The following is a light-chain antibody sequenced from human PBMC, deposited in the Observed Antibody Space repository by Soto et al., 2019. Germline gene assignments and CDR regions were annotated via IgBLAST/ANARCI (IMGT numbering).Light chain of an antibody. V-gene: IGKV4-1*01. J-gene: IGKJ4*01. CDR2: WAS. Sequence: DIGMTQSPDSLAASLGERTTINCRSRQSVLHRSKRKNYLAWYQQKAGQPPKLLIYWASTRESGVPDRFSGSGSGTDFTLTISGLQAEDVAVYYCQQYYNTPLTFGGGTKVDIK. CDR3: QQYYNTPLT. CDR1: QSVLHRSKRKNY.